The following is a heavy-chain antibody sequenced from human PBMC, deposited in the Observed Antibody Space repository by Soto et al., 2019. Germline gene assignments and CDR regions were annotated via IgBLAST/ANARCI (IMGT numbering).Heavy chain of an antibody. D-gene: IGHD2-2*01. CDR3: AREVTTSHYYFDF. V-gene: IGHV3-11*01. Sequence: PGESLRLSCAGSGFIFSDRYMSWIRQAPGKGLEWVSYISSSGRTTHYADSVKGRFTISRDNAKNSLYLQMSSLRVEDTAVYFCAREVTTSHYYFDFWGQGTLVTVSS. J-gene: IGHJ4*02. CDR2: ISSSGRTT. CDR1: GFIFSDRY.